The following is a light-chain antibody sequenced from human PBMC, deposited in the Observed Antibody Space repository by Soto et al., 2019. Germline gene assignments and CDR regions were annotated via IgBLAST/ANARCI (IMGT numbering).Light chain of an antibody. CDR3: SSYAGSYTHV. Sequence: QSVLTQPRSVSGSPGQSVTISCTGTSSDVGGYNYVSWYQQHPGKAPKRMIYDVSKRPSGVPDRFSGSKSGNTASLTISGLQAEDEADYYCSSYAGSYTHVFGSGTKVTV. V-gene: IGLV2-11*01. CDR1: SSDVGGYNY. J-gene: IGLJ1*01. CDR2: DVS.